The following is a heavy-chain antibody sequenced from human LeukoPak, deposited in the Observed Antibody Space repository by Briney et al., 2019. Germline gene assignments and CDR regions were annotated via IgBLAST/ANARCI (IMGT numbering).Heavy chain of an antibody. CDR3: ARGTLGSSYYGMDV. V-gene: IGHV3-23*01. J-gene: IGHJ6*02. CDR1: GVTFNTFV. D-gene: IGHD1-1*01. Sequence: GGSLRLSCAASGVTFNTFVMSWVRQAPGKGLEWVSGISGNGGTINYADSVKGRFTISRDNSRNTLSLQMNSLRAEDTAVYYCARGTLGSSYYGMDVWGQGTTVTVSS. CDR2: ISGNGGTI.